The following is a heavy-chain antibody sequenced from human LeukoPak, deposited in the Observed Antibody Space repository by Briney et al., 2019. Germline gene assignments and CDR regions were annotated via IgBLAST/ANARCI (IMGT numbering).Heavy chain of an antibody. CDR1: GFTFSSYG. CDR3: AKRRGLELLYYYYMDV. V-gene: IGHV3-30*18. Sequence: GGSLRLSCAASGFTFSSYGMHWVRQAPGKGLEWVAVISFDESNKFYADSVKGRFTISRDNSKNTLYLQMNSLRAEDTAVYYCAKRRGLELLYYYYMDVWGKGTTVTVSS. CDR2: ISFDESNK. D-gene: IGHD1-7*01. J-gene: IGHJ6*03.